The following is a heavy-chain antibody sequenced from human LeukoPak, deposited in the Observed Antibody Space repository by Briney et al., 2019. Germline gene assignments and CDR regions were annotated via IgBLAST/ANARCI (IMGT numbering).Heavy chain of an antibody. J-gene: IGHJ4*01. D-gene: IGHD3-22*01. Sequence: SETLSLTCTVSGGSIRSYYWSWIRQPPGKGLEWIGRIYISGTTNYNSSLKSRITMSLDTSKNQLSLKLSSVTAADTAVYYCARDEAGSGYIDYWGQGTLVTVSS. CDR2: IYISGTT. V-gene: IGHV4-4*07. CDR1: GGSIRSYY. CDR3: ARDEAGSGYIDY.